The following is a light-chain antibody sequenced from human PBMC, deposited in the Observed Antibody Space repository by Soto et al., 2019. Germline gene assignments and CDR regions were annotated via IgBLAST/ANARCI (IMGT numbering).Light chain of an antibody. CDR2: GAS. Sequence: EVVLTQSPGTLSLSPGARATLSCRASQSVSSSYLAWDQQKPGQAPRLLIYGASSMATGIPDRFSGSGSGTDFTLTISRPEPEDFAVYYCQQYGNSPPLTFGGGTKVEIK. CDR3: QQYGNSPPLT. V-gene: IGKV3-20*01. CDR1: QSVSSSY. J-gene: IGKJ4*01.